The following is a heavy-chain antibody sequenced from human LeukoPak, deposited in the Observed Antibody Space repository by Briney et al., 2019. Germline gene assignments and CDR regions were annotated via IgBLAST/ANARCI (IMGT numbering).Heavy chain of an antibody. CDR2: INTNSGVT. J-gene: IGHJ5*02. D-gene: IGHD5-12*01. CDR3: TRDRLSKWFDP. CDR1: GLTFTGVNY. Sequence: GASVKVSCAASGLTFTGVNYIHWVRQATGQGPEWMGWINTNSGVTDYARKFQGRVTMTRDTSISTAYMELYRLTSDDTAMYYCTRDRLSKWFDPWGQGTLVTVSS. V-gene: IGHV1-2*02.